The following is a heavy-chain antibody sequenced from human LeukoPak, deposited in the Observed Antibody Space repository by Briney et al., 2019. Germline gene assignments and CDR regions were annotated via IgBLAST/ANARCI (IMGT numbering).Heavy chain of an antibody. CDR1: GFIFSNYA. V-gene: IGHV3-30-3*01. CDR3: ARDGKRGATTVVTPGYYGMDV. CDR2: ISYDGSNK. J-gene: IGHJ6*02. D-gene: IGHD4-23*01. Sequence: PGGSLRLSCSASGFIFSNYAMHWVRQAPGKGLEWVAVISYDGSNKYYADSVKGRFTISRDNSKNTLYLQMNSLRAEDTAVYYCARDGKRGATTVVTPGYYGMDVWGQGTTVTVSS.